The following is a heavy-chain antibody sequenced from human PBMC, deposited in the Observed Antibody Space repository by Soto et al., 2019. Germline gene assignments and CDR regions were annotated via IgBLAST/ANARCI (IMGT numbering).Heavy chain of an antibody. J-gene: IGHJ3*02. CDR2: IFYSGST. CDR3: ARRYGSAFDI. Sequence: QVQLQESGPGLVKPSETLSLTCTVSGGSISSYYWSWIRQPPGKGLEWIGYIFYSGSTNYNPSLKSRVTISVDTSKNQFPLNLSSVTAADTAVYYCARRYGSAFDIWGHGTMVTVSS. D-gene: IGHD4-17*01. CDR1: GGSISSYY. V-gene: IGHV4-59*01.